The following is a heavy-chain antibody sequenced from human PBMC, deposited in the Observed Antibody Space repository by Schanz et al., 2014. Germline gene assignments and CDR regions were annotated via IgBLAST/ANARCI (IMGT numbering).Heavy chain of an antibody. CDR2: ITYSGGT. Sequence: QVQLQESGPGLVRPSETLSLTCTVSGGSISSYYWSWIRQSPGKGPEWIGYITYSGGTNHNASLMSRGTITVDAAKNRFSRKVTAGTAADAAIYYGARVHSTSRERGSHYYMDVWGKGTTVTVSS. CDR1: GGSISSYY. V-gene: IGHV4-59*01. D-gene: IGHD5-12*01. J-gene: IGHJ6*03. CDR3: ARVHSTSRERGSHYYMDV.